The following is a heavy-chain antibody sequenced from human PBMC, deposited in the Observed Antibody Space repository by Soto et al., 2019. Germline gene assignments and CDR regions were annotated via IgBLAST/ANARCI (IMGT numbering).Heavy chain of an antibody. CDR2: IWYDGSNK. V-gene: IGHV3-33*01. D-gene: IGHD5-18*01. Sequence: GGSLRLSCAASGFTFSSYGMHWVRQAPGKGLEWVAVIWYDGSNKYYADSVKGRFTISRDNSKNTLYLQMNSLRAEDTAVYYCARELFGLDTAMVRFDPWGQGTLVTVPS. CDR3: ARELFGLDTAMVRFDP. CDR1: GFTFSSYG. J-gene: IGHJ5*02.